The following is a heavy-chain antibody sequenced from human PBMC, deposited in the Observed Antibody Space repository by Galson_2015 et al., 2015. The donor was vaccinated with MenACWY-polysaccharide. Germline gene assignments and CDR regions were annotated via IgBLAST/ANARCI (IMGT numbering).Heavy chain of an antibody. CDR3: AIGKSRYSNY. CDR2: IFHSGTT. CDR1: GLTFSSYG. V-gene: IGHV4-38-2*01. J-gene: IGHJ4*02. Sequence: LRLSCAGSGLTFSSYGMGWIRQPPGKGLEWIASIFHSGTTYYNPSLKSRVTISADTSKNQFSLNLSSVTAADTAMYYCAIGKSRYSNYWGQGTLVTVSS. D-gene: IGHD4-11*01.